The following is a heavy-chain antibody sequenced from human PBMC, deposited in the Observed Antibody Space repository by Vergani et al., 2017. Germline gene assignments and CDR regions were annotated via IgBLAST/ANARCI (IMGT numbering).Heavy chain of an antibody. V-gene: IGHV5-51*01. CDR3: GRLYGRDSSGSKYFDY. Sequence: EVQLVQSGAEVKKPGESLKISCQISGYSFTNYWIGWVRQMPGKGLEWMGIIHPADSDTRYSPSFQGQVTISVDKSISTAYLQQSSLRASDSAMYYCGRLYGRDSSGSKYFDYWGQGTLVTVSS. CDR1: GYSFTNYW. CDR2: IHPADSDT. D-gene: IGHD3-22*01. J-gene: IGHJ4*02.